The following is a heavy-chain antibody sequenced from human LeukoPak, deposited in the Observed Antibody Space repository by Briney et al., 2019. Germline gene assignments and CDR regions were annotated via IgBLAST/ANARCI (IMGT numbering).Heavy chain of an antibody. Sequence: SETLSLTCSVSGGSISSYFWSWIRDPPGKGLEWIAYIQNSGTTYYNPYLKSRVTISVDTSKNQFSLMVKSMTAADTAVYYCARHGGAYSFDFWGQGALVTVSS. D-gene: IGHD2-15*01. CDR2: IQNSGTT. CDR1: GGSISSYF. J-gene: IGHJ4*02. V-gene: IGHV4-59*08. CDR3: ARHGGAYSFDF.